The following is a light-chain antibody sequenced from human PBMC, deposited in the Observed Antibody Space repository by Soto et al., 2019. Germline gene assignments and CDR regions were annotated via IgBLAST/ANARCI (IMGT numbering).Light chain of an antibody. Sequence: EIVLTQSPATLSLSPGERATLSCRASQSVSSYLAWYQQKPGQAPRLLIYDASNRATGIPARFSGSGSGTDLTHTISSLEPEDFAVYYCQQRSNWPPGRLTFGGGTKVEIK. V-gene: IGKV3-11*01. CDR1: QSVSSY. CDR3: QQRSNWPPGRLT. J-gene: IGKJ4*01. CDR2: DAS.